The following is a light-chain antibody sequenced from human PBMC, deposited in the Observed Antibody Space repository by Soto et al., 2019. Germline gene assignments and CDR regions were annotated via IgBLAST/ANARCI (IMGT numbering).Light chain of an antibody. Sequence: DIQMTQSPSSVSASVGDRVTITCRASQDVSTWVAWYQRRPGKAPKLLMYATSTLQSGVPSRFSGSGSWTDFTLTISSLQPEDSAIYVCQHAHTFPWTFGQGTKVEI. CDR1: QDVSTW. CDR3: QHAHTFPWT. J-gene: IGKJ1*01. V-gene: IGKV1-12*01. CDR2: ATS.